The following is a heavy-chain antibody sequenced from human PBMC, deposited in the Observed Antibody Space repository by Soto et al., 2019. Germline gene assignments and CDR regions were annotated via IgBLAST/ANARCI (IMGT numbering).Heavy chain of an antibody. CDR2: INPNSGGT. D-gene: IGHD6-6*01. Sequence: GASVKVSCKASGYTFTGYYMHWVRQAPGRGLEWMGWINPNSGGTNYAQKFQGWVTMTRDTSISTAYMELSRLRSDDTAVYYCAYSSSPPGSYGMDVWGQGTTVTVSS. CDR1: GYTFTGYY. CDR3: AYSSSPPGSYGMDV. J-gene: IGHJ6*02. V-gene: IGHV1-2*04.